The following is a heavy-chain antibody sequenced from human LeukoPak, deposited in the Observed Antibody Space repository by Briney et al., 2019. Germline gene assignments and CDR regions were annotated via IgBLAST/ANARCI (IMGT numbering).Heavy chain of an antibody. J-gene: IGHJ6*02. CDR2: IYPGDSDT. V-gene: IGHV5-51*01. CDR3: ARKGYCTGSRCSFGMDV. CDR1: GYSFTNYW. Sequence: GESLKISCKASGYSFTNYWIGWVRQMPGEGLEWMGIIYPGDSDTRYSPSFEGQVTISADKSISTAYLQWSSLKASDTAMYYCARKGYCTGSRCSFGMDVWGQGTTVTVSS. D-gene: IGHD2-8*02.